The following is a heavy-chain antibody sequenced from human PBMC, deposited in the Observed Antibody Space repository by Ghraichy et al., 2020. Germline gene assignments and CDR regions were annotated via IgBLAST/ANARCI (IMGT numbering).Heavy chain of an antibody. Sequence: GESLRLSCVASGFTFGNYGIHWARQAPGKGLEWVALISYDGNKKDYVDSVKGRFTISRDNSKNTVYLQMNSLRAEDTAVYYCARDRGGYDVLTGYYYHYYGMDVWGLGTTVTVSS. V-gene: IGHV3-30*03. CDR2: ISYDGNKK. J-gene: IGHJ6*02. CDR1: GFTFGNYG. CDR3: ARDRGGYDVLTGYYYHYYGMDV. D-gene: IGHD3-9*01.